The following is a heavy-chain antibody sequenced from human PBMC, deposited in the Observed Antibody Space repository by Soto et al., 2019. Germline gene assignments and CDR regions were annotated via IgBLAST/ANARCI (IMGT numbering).Heavy chain of an antibody. CDR3: ARGSSKNYDILTSYYAKSTTPFDY. CDR2: IYSSGST. V-gene: IGHV4-39*01. D-gene: IGHD3-9*01. CDR1: GGSISSSSYY. Sequence: QLQLQESGPGLVKPSETLSLTCTVSGGSISSSSYYWGWIRQPPGKGLEWIGSIYSSGSTYYNPSLKSRVTISVDTSKSQFSLKLSSVTAADTAVYYCARGSSKNYDILTSYYAKSTTPFDYWGQGTLVTVSS. J-gene: IGHJ4*02.